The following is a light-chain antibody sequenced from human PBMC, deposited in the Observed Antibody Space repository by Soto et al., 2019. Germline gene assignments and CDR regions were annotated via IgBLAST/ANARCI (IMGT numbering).Light chain of an antibody. Sequence: IPLTQAPSTLSASVGARVPTTGRAGKSINSWLAWYQQKPGKAPKILIYHASSLETGVPSRFRGSGSGTEFTLTISSVQPDDFATYYCQHYNSYGTFGQGTKVDIK. J-gene: IGKJ1*01. CDR1: KSINSW. CDR2: HAS. CDR3: QHYNSYGT. V-gene: IGKV1-5*01.